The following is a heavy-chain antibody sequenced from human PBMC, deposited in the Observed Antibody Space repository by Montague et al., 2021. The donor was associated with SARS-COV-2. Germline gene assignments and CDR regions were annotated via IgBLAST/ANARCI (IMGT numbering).Heavy chain of an antibody. D-gene: IGHD3-10*01. CDR2: IYTSGTT. J-gene: IGHJ6*02. V-gene: IGHV4-4*07. CDR3: AGGSGIINFYNTGMDV. CDR1: GGSISSYY. Sequence: SETLSLTCTVSGGSISSYYWSWIRQHAGKGLEWIGRIYTSGTTNYNPSLKGRGTMTVDTSKNKYSLQLSSVTAADTAVYYCAGGSGIINFYNTGMDVWGQGTTVTVSS.